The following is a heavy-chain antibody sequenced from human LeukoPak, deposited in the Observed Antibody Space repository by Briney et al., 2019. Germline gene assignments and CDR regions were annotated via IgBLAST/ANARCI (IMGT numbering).Heavy chain of an antibody. V-gene: IGHV3-30*03. CDR2: VSSDGSID. D-gene: IGHD6-19*01. CDR3: ARGRAVAPSPFDF. Sequence: GGSLRLSCAASGFTFSNYGMHWVRQAPGKGLEWVAVVSSDGSIDYYADSVRGRFTVSRDNSKNTMFLQFNTLRPEDTAVYYCARGRAVAPSPFDFWGQGTLVTVSS. CDR1: GFTFSNYG. J-gene: IGHJ4*02.